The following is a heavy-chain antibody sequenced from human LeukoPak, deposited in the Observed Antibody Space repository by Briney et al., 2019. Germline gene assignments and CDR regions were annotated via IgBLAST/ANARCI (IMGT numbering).Heavy chain of an antibody. J-gene: IGHJ4*02. Sequence: GGSLRLSCAASGFTFDDYAMHWVRQAPGKGLEWVSLISWDGGSTYYADSVKGRFTISRDNSKDTLYLQMNSLRAEDTAVYYCGRVAPGGRHIDYWGQGTLVTVSS. CDR2: ISWDGGST. CDR1: GFTFDDYA. CDR3: GRVAPGGRHIDY. D-gene: IGHD2-15*01. V-gene: IGHV3-43D*03.